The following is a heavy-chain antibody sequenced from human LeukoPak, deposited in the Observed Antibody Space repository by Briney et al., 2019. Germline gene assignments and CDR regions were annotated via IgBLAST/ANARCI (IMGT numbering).Heavy chain of an antibody. CDR3: ARVETSYSSGWYSHYYYYGMDV. D-gene: IGHD6-19*01. J-gene: IGHJ6*02. CDR1: GYTFTSYD. CDR2: MNPNSGNT. Sequence: ASVKVSCKASGYTFTSYDINWVRQATGQGLEWMGWMNPNSGNTGYAQEFQGRVTMTRNTSISTAYMELSSLRSEDTAVYYCARVETSYSSGWYSHYYYYGMDVWGQGTTVTVSS. V-gene: IGHV1-8*01.